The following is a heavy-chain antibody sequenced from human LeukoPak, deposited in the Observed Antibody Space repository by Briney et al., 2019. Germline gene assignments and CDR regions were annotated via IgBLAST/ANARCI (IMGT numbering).Heavy chain of an antibody. V-gene: IGHV3-23*01. CDR3: ARDLHYNDGRWEFDP. CDR1: GFTFSTFA. J-gene: IGHJ5*02. Sequence: GGSLRLSCAASGFTFSTFAMTWVRQAPGKGLEWVSGVVGGGTTYYADSVKGRFTLSKDNSKKTVYLQMNSLRVEDTAIYYCARDLHYNDGRWEFDPWGQGTLVTVSS. D-gene: IGHD5-24*01. CDR2: VVGGGTT.